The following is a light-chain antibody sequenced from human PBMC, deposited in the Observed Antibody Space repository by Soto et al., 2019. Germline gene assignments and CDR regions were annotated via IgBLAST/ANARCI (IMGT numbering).Light chain of an antibody. V-gene: IGKV3-20*01. Sequence: DSVLTQSPGTLSLSPGERATLSCRASQNVNSNYFVWYQQTPGQAPRRLIYGASSRTTGIPDRFSGSGSGTDFTLTISSLETEDFAVSYCQLGGGSPFFTFEPGTKVYI. CDR1: QNVNSNY. J-gene: IGKJ3*01. CDR2: GAS. CDR3: QLGGGSPFFT.